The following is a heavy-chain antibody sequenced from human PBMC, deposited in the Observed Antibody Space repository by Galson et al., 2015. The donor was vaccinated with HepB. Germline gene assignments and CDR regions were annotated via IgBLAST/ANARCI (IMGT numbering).Heavy chain of an antibody. Sequence: SLRLSCAASGFTFSNYAMNWVRQAPGKGLEWVSVINAGDIPCYADSVKGRCTISRDNSKKTVHLQMKNLRAEDTALYYCAKYFRGTRTAFPQCHCYDGLDVWGQGTAVTVSS. J-gene: IGHJ6*02. CDR3: AKYFRGTRTAFPQCHCYDGLDV. D-gene: IGHD3-16*01. CDR1: GFTFSNYA. V-gene: IGHV3-23*01. CDR2: INAGDIP.